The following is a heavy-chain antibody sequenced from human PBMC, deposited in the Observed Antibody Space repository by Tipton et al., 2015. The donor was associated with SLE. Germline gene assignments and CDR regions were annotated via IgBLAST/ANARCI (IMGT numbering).Heavy chain of an antibody. D-gene: IGHD3-3*01. J-gene: IGHJ4*02. CDR3: ARGGPVLRFLEWSPTGYFDY. CDR1: GDSISSNSYY. V-gene: IGHV4-39*07. Sequence: TLSLTCTVSGDSISSNSYYWAWIRQPPGKGLEWIGSIYYSGSTYYNPSLKSRVTISVDTSKNQFSLKLSSVTAADTAVYYCARGGPVLRFLEWSPTGYFDYWGQGTLVTVSS. CDR2: IYYSGST.